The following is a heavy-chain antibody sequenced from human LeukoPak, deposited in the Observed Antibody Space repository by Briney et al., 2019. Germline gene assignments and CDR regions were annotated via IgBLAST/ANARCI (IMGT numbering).Heavy chain of an antibody. V-gene: IGHV1-8*03. J-gene: IGHJ5*02. CDR1: GYTFTSYD. CDR2: MNPNSGNT. Sequence: ASVKVSCKASGYTFTSYDINWVRQATGQGLEWMGWMNPNSGNTGYAQKFQGRVTITRNTSISTAYMELSSLRSEDTAVYYCARSLYYDFWSGYYRYNWFDPWGQGTLVTVSS. D-gene: IGHD3-3*01. CDR3: ARSLYYDFWSGYYRYNWFDP.